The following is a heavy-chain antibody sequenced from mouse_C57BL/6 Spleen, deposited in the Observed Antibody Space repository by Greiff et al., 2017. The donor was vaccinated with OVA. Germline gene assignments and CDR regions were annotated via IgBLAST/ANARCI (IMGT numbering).Heavy chain of an antibody. Sequence: QVQLKQHGAELVKPGASVKLSCKASGYTFTSYWMHWVKQRPGQGLEWIGMIHPNSGSTNYNEKFKSKATLTVDKSSSTAYMQLSSLTSEDSAVYYCARGNDYDVGYFDVWGTGTTVTVSS. V-gene: IGHV1-64*01. J-gene: IGHJ1*03. D-gene: IGHD2-4*01. CDR3: ARGNDYDVGYFDV. CDR1: GYTFTSYW. CDR2: IHPNSGST.